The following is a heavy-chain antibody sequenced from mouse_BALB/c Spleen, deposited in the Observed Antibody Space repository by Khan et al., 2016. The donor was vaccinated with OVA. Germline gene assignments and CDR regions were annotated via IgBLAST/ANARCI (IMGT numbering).Heavy chain of an antibody. CDR2: ISTYYGHA. D-gene: IGHD3-3*01. J-gene: IGHJ3*01. V-gene: IGHV1S137*01. CDR3: ARGGRGAY. Sequence: VQLQQSGAELVRPGVSVKLSCKGSGYTFTDYALHWMKPSHAKSLEWIGVISTYYGHATYNQKFKGKATMTVDKSSSTAYMELARLPYEDSAIDYGARGGRGAYWGQGTRVTVAA. CDR1: GYTFTDYA.